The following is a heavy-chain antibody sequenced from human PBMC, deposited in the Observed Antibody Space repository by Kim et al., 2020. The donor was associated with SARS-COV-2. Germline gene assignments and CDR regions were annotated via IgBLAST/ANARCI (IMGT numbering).Heavy chain of an antibody. D-gene: IGHD6-19*01. Sequence: GGSLRLSCAASGFTFSSYAMSWVRQAPGKGLEWVSAISGSGGSTYYADSVKGRFTISRDNSKNTLYLQINSLRAEDTAVYYCAKVLGGAVAGTSVDVWGQGTTVTVSS. J-gene: IGHJ6*02. CDR1: GFTFSSYA. CDR3: AKVLGGAVAGTSVDV. V-gene: IGHV3-23*01. CDR2: ISGSGGST.